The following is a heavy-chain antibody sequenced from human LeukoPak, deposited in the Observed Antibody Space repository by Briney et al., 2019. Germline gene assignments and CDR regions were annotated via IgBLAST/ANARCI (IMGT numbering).Heavy chain of an antibody. CDR2: IYYSGST. J-gene: IGHJ3*02. V-gene: IGHV4-59*01. Sequence: SETLSLTCTVSGGSISSYYWSWIRQPPGKGLEWIGYIYYSGSTNYNPSLKSRVTISVDTSKNQFSLKLSSVTAADTAVYYCARYVNNWNYPQETRLDPAFDIWGQGTMVTVSS. CDR1: GGSISSYY. D-gene: IGHD1-7*01. CDR3: ARYVNNWNYPQETRLDPAFDI.